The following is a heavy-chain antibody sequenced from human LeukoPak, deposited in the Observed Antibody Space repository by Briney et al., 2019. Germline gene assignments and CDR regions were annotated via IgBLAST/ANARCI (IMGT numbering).Heavy chain of an antibody. CDR3: ARDGAVAGIGYYYGMDV. CDR2: MSAYSGNT. Sequence: ASVKVSCKASGYTFTSYGISWVRQAPGQGLEWMGWMSAYSGNTNYAQKLQGRVTMTTDTSTSTAYMELRSLRSDDTAVYYCARDGAVAGIGYYYGMDVWGKGTTVTVSP. V-gene: IGHV1-18*04. J-gene: IGHJ6*04. D-gene: IGHD6-19*01. CDR1: GYTFTSYG.